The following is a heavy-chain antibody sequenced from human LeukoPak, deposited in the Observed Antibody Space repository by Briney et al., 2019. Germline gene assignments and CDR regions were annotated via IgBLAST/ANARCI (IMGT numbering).Heavy chain of an antibody. CDR2: IRYDGDNK. CDR1: GFTFSSYG. Sequence: GESLKISCAASGFTFSSYGMHWVRQAPGKGLEWVAFIRYDGDNKYYADSVKGRFTISRDNSKNTLYLQMNSLRAEDTAVYYCAQDLGQFRCFDYWGQGTLVTVSS. D-gene: IGHD3-10*01. J-gene: IGHJ4*02. CDR3: AQDLGQFRCFDY. V-gene: IGHV3-30*02.